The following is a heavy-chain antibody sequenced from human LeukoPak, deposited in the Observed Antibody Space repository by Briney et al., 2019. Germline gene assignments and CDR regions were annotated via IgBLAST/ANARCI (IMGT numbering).Heavy chain of an antibody. D-gene: IGHD3-10*01. CDR2: ISRRDDYT. CDR3: ANDYRSGSFHDF. J-gene: IGHJ4*02. V-gene: IGHV3-23*01. Sequence: GGSLRLLCAASGFAFSSYAMSWVRQPPGKGLEWVSFISRRDDYTYYADSVKGRFTISRDNSKNTLYLQMNTLRAEDTAVYYCANDYRSGSFHDFWGQGTLVTVSS. CDR1: GFAFSSYA.